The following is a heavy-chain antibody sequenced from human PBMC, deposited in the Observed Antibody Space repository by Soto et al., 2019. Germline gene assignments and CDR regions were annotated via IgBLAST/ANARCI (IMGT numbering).Heavy chain of an antibody. CDR2: IYTSGST. CDR3: ARDTSVWVVNYYYYGMDV. D-gene: IGHD3-16*01. Sequence: LSLTCTVSGGSISSYYWSWIRQPAGKGLEWIGRIYTSGSTNYNPSLKSRVTMSVDTSKNQFSLKLSSVTAADTAVYYCARDTSVWVVNYYYYGMDVWGQGTTVTVSS. CDR1: GGSISSYY. V-gene: IGHV4-4*07. J-gene: IGHJ6*02.